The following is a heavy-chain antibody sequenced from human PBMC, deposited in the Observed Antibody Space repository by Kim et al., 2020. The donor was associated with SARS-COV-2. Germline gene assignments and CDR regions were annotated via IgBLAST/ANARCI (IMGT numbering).Heavy chain of an antibody. D-gene: IGHD6-19*01. CDR1: GFTFSSYA. V-gene: IGHV3-23*01. Sequence: GGSLRLSCAASGFTFSSYAMSWVRQTPGKGLEWVSAISGSGGGTFYADSVKGRFTISRDNAKNTLSLQMNSLRAEDTAVYYCAKADRQRLANYMDVWGQG. J-gene: IGHJ6*03. CDR2: ISGSGGGT. CDR3: AKADRQRLANYMDV.